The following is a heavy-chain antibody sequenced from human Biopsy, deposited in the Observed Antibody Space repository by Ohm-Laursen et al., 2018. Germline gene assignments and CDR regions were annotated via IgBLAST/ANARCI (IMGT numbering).Heavy chain of an antibody. CDR3: ARGYSRRVSIFEASIYWFDT. Sequence: SVKVSCNASGYSFSTYDVNWVRQARGQGLEWMGWMIPSSGKTGYAQRFQGRVTLTMNTSISTAYMELSGLRSEGTAVYFCARGYSRRVSIFEASIYWFDTWGQGTLVTVSS. J-gene: IGHJ5*02. V-gene: IGHV1-8*01. CDR2: MIPSSGKT. CDR1: GYSFSTYD. D-gene: IGHD6-6*01.